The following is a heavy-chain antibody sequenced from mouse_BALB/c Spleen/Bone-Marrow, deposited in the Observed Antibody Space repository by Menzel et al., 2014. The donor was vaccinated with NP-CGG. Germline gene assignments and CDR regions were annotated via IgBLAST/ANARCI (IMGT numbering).Heavy chain of an antibody. J-gene: IGHJ4*01. CDR1: GFTFSDFY. D-gene: IGHD4-1*01. V-gene: IGHV7-1*02. Sequence: EVKLMESGGGLVQPGGSLGLSCATSGFTFSDFYMEWVRQPPGKRLEWIAASRNKANDYTTEYSASLKGRFIVSRDTSQSILYLQMNALRAEDTAIYYCARDTGTRAMDYWGQGTSVTVSS. CDR2: SRNKANDYTT. CDR3: ARDTGTRAMDY.